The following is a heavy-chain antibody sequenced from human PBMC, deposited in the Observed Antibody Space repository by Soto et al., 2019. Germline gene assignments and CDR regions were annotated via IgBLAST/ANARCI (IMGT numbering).Heavy chain of an antibody. CDR2: IYPGDSDT. CDR1: GYSFTSYW. CDR3: ARRLLGGSGWYYFDY. J-gene: IGHJ4*02. D-gene: IGHD6-19*01. Sequence: PGESLKISCKGSGYSFTSYWIGWVRQMAGKGLEWMGIIYPGDSDTRYSPSFQGQVTISADKSISTAYLQWSSLKAPDTAMYYCARRLLGGSGWYYFDYWGQGTLVTVSS. V-gene: IGHV5-51*01.